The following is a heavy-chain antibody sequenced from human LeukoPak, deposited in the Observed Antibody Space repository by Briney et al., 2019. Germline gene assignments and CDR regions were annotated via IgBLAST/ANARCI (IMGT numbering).Heavy chain of an antibody. J-gene: IGHJ6*03. CDR3: ARCYDSSGYYSNYHMDV. V-gene: IGHV3-11*04. CDR1: GFTFSDYY. Sequence: GGSLRLSXAASGFTFSDYYMSWIRQAPGKGLEWVSYISTSGSTIYYADSVKGRFTISRDSAKNSLYLQMNSLRAEDTAVYYCARCYDSSGYYSNYHMDVWGKGTTVTVS. CDR2: ISTSGSTI. D-gene: IGHD3-22*01.